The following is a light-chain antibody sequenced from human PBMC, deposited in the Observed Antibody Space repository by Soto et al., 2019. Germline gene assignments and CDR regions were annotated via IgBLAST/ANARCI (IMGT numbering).Light chain of an antibody. V-gene: IGLV1-47*01. J-gene: IGLJ1*01. CDR1: MSNIGSRS. CDR3: AAWDDSPGGYV. CDR2: KNN. Sequence: QSVLTQPPSASGAPGQRVTISCSGSMSNIGSRSVSWYQQLPRTAPKLLTYKNNQRPSGVPDRFSGSKSGTSASLAISGLRSEDEANYYCAAWDDSPGGYVFGSGTKLTVL.